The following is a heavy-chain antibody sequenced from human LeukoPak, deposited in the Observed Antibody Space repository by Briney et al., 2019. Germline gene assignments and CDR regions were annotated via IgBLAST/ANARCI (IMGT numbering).Heavy chain of an antibody. D-gene: IGHD2-2*01. CDR3: AREYCSSTRCYLYFDY. J-gene: IGHJ4*02. CDR1: GGSFSGYY. CDR2: INHSGST. V-gene: IGHV4-34*01. Sequence: ETLSLTCAVYGGSFSGYYWSWIRQPPGKGLEWMAEINHSGSTKYNPSHKSRLPISVATSKHPFSLKLGSVTAADTGVYYCAREYCSSTRCYLYFDYWGQGTLVTVSS.